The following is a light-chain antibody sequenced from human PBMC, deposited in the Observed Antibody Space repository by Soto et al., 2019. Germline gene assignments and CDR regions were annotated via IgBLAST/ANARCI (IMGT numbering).Light chain of an antibody. CDR2: GAF. CDR3: QQYNDWAPET. Sequence: IVLTQSPATLSLSPWERATLSCRASPSVTNYLAWYQQKPGQPPRLLIYGAFNRAAGIPARFSGSGSGTDFTLTISSLEPEDFAVYYCQQYNDWAPETFGQGTKVDIK. J-gene: IGKJ1*01. V-gene: IGKV3-11*01. CDR1: PSVTNY.